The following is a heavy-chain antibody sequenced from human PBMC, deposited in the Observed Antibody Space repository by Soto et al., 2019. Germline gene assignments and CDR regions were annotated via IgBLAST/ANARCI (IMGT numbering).Heavy chain of an antibody. Sequence: SVKVSCKASGFTFTSSAVQWVRQARGQRLEWIRWIVVGSGNTNYAQKFQERVTITRDMSTSTAYMELSRLRSEDTAVYYCAADRYYDSSGASTMIDFPNPLQPLPWG. CDR2: IVVGSGNT. D-gene: IGHD3-22*01. CDR1: GFTFTSSA. V-gene: IGHV1-58*01. CDR3: AADRYYDSSGASTMIDFPNPLQPLP. J-gene: IGHJ5*02.